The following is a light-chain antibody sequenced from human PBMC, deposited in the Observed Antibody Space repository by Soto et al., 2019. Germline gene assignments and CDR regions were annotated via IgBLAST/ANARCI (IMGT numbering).Light chain of an antibody. Sequence: ETTLTQSPDTLSLSPGEGATLSCRASQIIGSAYLAWYQQKPGQAPRLLIFGASTRATGTRHRFSGSGSGTDFTLTISALESEDVAVYYCQHYGRSPSFGQGTKTGNQT. J-gene: IGKJ1*01. V-gene: IGKV3-20*01. CDR1: QIIGSAY. CDR2: GAS. CDR3: QHYGRSPS.